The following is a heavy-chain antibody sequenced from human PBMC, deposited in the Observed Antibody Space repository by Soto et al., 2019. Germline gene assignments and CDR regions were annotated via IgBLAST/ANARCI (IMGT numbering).Heavy chain of an antibody. CDR1: GYSLTAYY. CDR3: ARKYYFDL. V-gene: IGHV1-46*01. J-gene: IGHJ4*02. Sequence: QVQLVQSGAEVKKPGASVKISCKASGYSLTAYYIHWVRQAPGQGLEWMGIIDPNGGNTIYAQKFQGRVTMTSDTTTSTVYMELNSLRFDDTAIYYCARKYYFDLWGQGTVVTVSS. CDR2: IDPNGGNT.